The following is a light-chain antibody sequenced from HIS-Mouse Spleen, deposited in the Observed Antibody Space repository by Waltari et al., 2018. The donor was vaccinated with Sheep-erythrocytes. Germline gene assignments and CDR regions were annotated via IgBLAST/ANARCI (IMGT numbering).Light chain of an antibody. Sequence: QSALTQPASVSGSPGQSITISCTGTSSDVGGYNYVSWYQQHPGKAPKLMIYEVSNRPYGVSNRFSVSKSGNTASLTISGLQAEDEADYYCSSYTSSSTNWVFGGGTKLTVL. CDR1: SSDVGGYNY. J-gene: IGLJ3*02. CDR3: SSYTSSSTNWV. CDR2: EVS. V-gene: IGLV2-14*01.